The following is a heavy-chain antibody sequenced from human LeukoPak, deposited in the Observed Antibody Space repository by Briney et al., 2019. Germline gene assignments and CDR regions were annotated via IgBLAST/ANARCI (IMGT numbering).Heavy chain of an antibody. V-gene: IGHV1-24*01. Sequence: ASVKVSCKVSGYTLAELSMHWMRQAPGKGLEWMGGFDPEDGETIYAQKFQGRVTMTEDTSTDTAYMELSSLRSEDMAVYYCATLATCSSTSCYILWGQGTLVTVSS. CDR2: FDPEDGET. D-gene: IGHD2-2*02. J-gene: IGHJ4*02. CDR3: ATLATCSSTSCYIL. CDR1: GYTLAELS.